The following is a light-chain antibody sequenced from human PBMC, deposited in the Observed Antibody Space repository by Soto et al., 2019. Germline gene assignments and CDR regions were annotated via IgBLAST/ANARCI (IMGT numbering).Light chain of an antibody. Sequence: DIVLTQSPGTLSLSPGDRATLSCWASQSVSGYLAWYQQKLGQPPRLLIYAAFNRAAGIPARFSGSGSGTDFTLTISSLEPEDFAIYYCQHRSDWPITFGQGTRLEIK. CDR3: QHRSDWPIT. CDR1: QSVSGY. J-gene: IGKJ5*01. V-gene: IGKV3-11*01. CDR2: AAF.